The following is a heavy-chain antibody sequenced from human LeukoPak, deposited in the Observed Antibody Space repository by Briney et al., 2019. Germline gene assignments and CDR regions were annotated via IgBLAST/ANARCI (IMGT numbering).Heavy chain of an antibody. Sequence: GGSLRLSCAASGFTFSSYSMNRVRQAPGKGLEWVSSISSSSSHIYYADSVKGRFTISRDNAKNSLYLQMNSLRAEDTAVYYCARSYYDSSGYYEPSFDYWGQGTLVTVSS. J-gene: IGHJ4*02. CDR2: ISSSSSHI. D-gene: IGHD3-22*01. CDR1: GFTFSSYS. CDR3: ARSYYDSSGYYEPSFDY. V-gene: IGHV3-21*01.